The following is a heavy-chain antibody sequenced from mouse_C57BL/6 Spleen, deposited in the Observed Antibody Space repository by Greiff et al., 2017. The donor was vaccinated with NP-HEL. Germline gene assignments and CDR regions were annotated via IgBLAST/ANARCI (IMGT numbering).Heavy chain of an antibody. V-gene: IGHV1-54*01. D-gene: IGHD2-1*01. J-gene: IGHJ2*01. CDR2: INPGSGGT. CDR1: GYAFTNYL. CDR3: ARRNDGNYFYYFDY. Sequence: SGAELVRPGTSVKVSCKASGYAFTNYLIEWVKQRPGQGLEWIGVINPGSGGTNYNEKFKGKATLTADKSSSTAYMQLSSLTSEDSAVYFCARRNDGNYFYYFDYWGQGTTLTVSS.